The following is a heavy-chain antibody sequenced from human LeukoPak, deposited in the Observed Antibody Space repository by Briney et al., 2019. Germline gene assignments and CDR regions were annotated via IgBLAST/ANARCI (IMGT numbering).Heavy chain of an antibody. CDR1: GFTFSGSA. V-gene: IGHV3-73*01. D-gene: IGHD6-19*01. Sequence: QPGGSLRLSCAASGFTFSGSAMHWVRQASGKGLEWVGRIRSKANSYATAYAALVKGSFTISRDDSKNTAYLQMNNLKTEDTAVYYCTRTNIAVAGPYFDYWGQGTLVTVSS. CDR3: TRTNIAVAGPYFDY. CDR2: IRSKANSYAT. J-gene: IGHJ4*02.